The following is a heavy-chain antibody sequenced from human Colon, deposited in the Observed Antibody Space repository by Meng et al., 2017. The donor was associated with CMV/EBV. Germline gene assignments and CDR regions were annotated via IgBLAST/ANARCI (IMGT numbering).Heavy chain of an antibody. V-gene: IGHV3-23*01. CDR2: ISASGATT. CDR1: GFTFSSHA. J-gene: IGHJ4*02. Sequence: GGSLRLSCAASGFTFSSHAMTWVRQVPGKGLEWVSAISASGATTYYADSVRGRFIITRDNSKNSLSLQVNSLRGDDSAIYYCARGYGPAAIIDFWGQGTLVTVSS. D-gene: IGHD2-15*01. CDR3: ARGYGPAAIIDF.